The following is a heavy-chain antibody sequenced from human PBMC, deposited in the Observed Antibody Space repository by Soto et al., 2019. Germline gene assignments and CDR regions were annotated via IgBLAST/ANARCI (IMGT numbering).Heavy chain of an antibody. D-gene: IGHD2-21*02. J-gene: IGHJ4*02. CDR1: GFNFSFYA. Sequence: PGGSLRLSCASSGFNFSFYAMHWVRQTPGKGLEWVAVISFDGNNIYYADSVRGRFTISRDSSSSMLYLQMNNLKPEESAIYYCERVACSTISCVTHFDNWGQGTLVTVSS. CDR3: ERVACSTISCVTHFDN. CDR2: ISFDGNNI. V-gene: IGHV3-30-3*01.